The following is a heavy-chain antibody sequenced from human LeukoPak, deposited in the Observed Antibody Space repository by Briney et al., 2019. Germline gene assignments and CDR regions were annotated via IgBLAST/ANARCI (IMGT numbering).Heavy chain of an antibody. V-gene: IGHV5-10-1*01. CDR3: ARHVYCSSTCCYAAFDI. CDR2: IDPSDSHT. Sequence: PGESLKISCKGSGYRFTSYWISWVRQMPGKGLEWMGRIDPSDSHTKYSPSFQGHVTISADKSISTAYLQWSSMKASDTAMYYCARHVYCSSTCCYAAFDIWGQGTMVTVSS. D-gene: IGHD2-2*01. J-gene: IGHJ3*02. CDR1: GYRFTSYW.